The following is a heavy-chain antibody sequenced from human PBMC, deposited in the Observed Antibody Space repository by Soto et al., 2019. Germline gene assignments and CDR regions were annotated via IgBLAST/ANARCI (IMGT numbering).Heavy chain of an antibody. CDR2: MNPNTGNT. V-gene: IGHV1-8*01. CDR1: GYTFTNYD. J-gene: IGHJ6*02. Sequence: QVQLVQSGAEVEKPGASVKVSCKASGYTFTNYDINWVRQATGQGLEYMGWMNPNTGNTGYAQKFQGRVTMTRDTSTSTAYMELSSLRSEDTAVYFCARGYDYYYGVDVWGQGTTVTVSS. CDR3: ARGYDYYYGVDV.